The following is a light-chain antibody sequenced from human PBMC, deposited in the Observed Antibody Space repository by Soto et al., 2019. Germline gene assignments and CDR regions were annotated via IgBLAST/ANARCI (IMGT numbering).Light chain of an antibody. V-gene: IGKV1-39*01. Sequence: DIQMTQSPSSLSASVGDRVTITCRARQSISSYLNWYQQKPGKAPKLLIYAASSLQSGVPSRFSGSGSGTEFTLTISSLQPEDFATYYCQQSYSTPHTVGGGTKVEIK. J-gene: IGKJ4*01. CDR1: QSISSY. CDR2: AAS. CDR3: QQSYSTPHT.